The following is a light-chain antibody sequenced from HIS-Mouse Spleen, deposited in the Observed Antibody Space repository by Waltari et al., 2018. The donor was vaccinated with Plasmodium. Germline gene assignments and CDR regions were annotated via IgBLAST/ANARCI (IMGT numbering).Light chain of an antibody. Sequence: AIRMTQSPSSFSASTGDRVTITCRASQGISSYLAWYQQKPGKAPKLLIYAASTLQRGVPSRFSGSGSGTDFTLTISCLQSEDFATYYCQQYYSYLLTFGGGTKVEI. CDR1: QGISSY. V-gene: IGKV1-8*01. CDR3: QQYYSYLLT. J-gene: IGKJ4*01. CDR2: AAS.